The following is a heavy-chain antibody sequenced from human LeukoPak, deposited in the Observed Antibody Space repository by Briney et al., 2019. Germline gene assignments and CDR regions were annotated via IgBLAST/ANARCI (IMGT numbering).Heavy chain of an antibody. CDR3: ARDPERLDYYYYMDV. D-gene: IGHD6-25*01. J-gene: IGHJ6*03. Sequence: ASVKVSCKASGYTFTSYGISWVRQAPGQGLEWMGWISAYNGNTNYAQKLQGRVTMTTDTSTSTAYMELRSLRSDDTAVYYCARDPERLDYYYYMDVWGKGTTVTVSS. V-gene: IGHV1-18*01. CDR2: ISAYNGNT. CDR1: GYTFTSYG.